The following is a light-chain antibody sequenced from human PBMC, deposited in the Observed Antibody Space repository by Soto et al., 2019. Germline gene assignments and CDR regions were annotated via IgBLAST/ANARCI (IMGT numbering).Light chain of an antibody. CDR3: QSYDSSLSGCYV. CDR2: GNS. J-gene: IGLJ1*01. Sequence: QSLLTQPPSVSGAPGQRVTSSCTGSSSNIGAGYDVHWYQQLPGTAPNLLIYGNSNRPSGVPDRFSGSKSGTSASLAITGLQAEDEADYYCQSYDSSLSGCYVFGTGTKVTVL. CDR1: SSNIGAGYD. V-gene: IGLV1-40*01.